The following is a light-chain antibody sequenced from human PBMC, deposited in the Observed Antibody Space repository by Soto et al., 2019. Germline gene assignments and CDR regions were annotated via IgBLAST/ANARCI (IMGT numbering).Light chain of an antibody. CDR2: DVS. Sequence: QSALTQPASVSGSPGQSITISCTGTSSDIGRYNYVSWYQQHPGKAPKLMIYDVSNRPSGVSDRFSGSKSGNTASLTISGLQAEDEADYHCSSFSSGSTLVVFGGGTQLTVL. CDR1: SSDIGRYNY. CDR3: SSFSSGSTLVV. V-gene: IGLV2-14*01. J-gene: IGLJ2*01.